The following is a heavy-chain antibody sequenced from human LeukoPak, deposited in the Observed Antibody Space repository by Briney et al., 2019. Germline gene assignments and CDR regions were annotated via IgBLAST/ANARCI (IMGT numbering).Heavy chain of an antibody. CDR1: GGSISSYY. J-gene: IGHJ4*02. V-gene: IGHV4-59*01. Sequence: PSETLSLTCAVSGGSISSYYWSWIRQPPGKGLEWIGYIYYSGSTNYNPSLKSRVTISVDTSKNQFSLKVSSVTAADTAVYYCARGTKEQQLVGGLDYWGQGTLVTVSS. D-gene: IGHD6-13*01. CDR2: IYYSGST. CDR3: ARGTKEQQLVGGLDY.